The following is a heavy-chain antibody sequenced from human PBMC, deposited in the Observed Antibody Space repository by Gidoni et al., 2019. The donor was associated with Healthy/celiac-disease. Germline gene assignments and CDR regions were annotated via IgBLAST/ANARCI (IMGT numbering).Heavy chain of an antibody. D-gene: IGHD2-2*01. Sequence: EVQLVESGGGLVKPGGSLRRSWAASGFTFRSYSMTWVRQAPGKGLEWVSSISSSSSYIYYADSVKGRFTISRDNANNSLYLQMNSLRAEDTAVYYCARVGVVPAALYGMDVWGQGTTVTVSS. CDR2: ISSSSSYI. J-gene: IGHJ6*02. CDR1: GFTFRSYS. V-gene: IGHV3-21*01. CDR3: ARVGVVPAALYGMDV.